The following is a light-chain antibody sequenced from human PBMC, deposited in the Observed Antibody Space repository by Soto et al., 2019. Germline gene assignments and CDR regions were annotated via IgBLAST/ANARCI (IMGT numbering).Light chain of an antibody. CDR3: HQYNSYPIT. J-gene: IGKJ5*01. Sequence: DIQMTQSPSTLSASVGDRVTFTCRASQSISSWLAWYQQKPGKAPNLLIYDASSLESGVPSRLSGSGSGTEFTLTISSLQPDDVATYYCHQYNSYPITFGQGTRLEIK. V-gene: IGKV1-5*01. CDR1: QSISSW. CDR2: DAS.